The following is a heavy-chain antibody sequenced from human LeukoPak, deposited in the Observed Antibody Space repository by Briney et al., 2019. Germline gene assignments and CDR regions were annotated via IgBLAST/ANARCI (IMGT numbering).Heavy chain of an antibody. CDR2: INHSGST. Sequence: SETLSLTCAVYGGSFSGYYWSWIRQPPGKGVEWFGEINHSGSTNYSPSLKGRVTMSVDTSKNQFSLKLSSVTAADTAMYYCARVGVQIVVVPAATTQTTYYYYMDVWDKGTTVTVSS. J-gene: IGHJ6*03. V-gene: IGHV4-34*01. D-gene: IGHD2-2*01. CDR3: ARVGVQIVVVPAATTQTTYYYYMDV. CDR1: GGSFSGYY.